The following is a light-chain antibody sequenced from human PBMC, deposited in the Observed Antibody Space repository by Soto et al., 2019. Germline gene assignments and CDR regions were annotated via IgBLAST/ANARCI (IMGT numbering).Light chain of an antibody. CDR3: QQSYSTPFT. J-gene: IGKJ3*01. CDR2: AAS. CDR1: QSISSY. Sequence: DIQMTQSPSSLSASVGDSVTITCRASQSISSYLNWYQQKPGKAPKLLIYAASSLQSGVPSRFSGSGSGTDFPLTISSLQPEDFATYYCQQSYSTPFTFGPGTKVDIK. V-gene: IGKV1-39*01.